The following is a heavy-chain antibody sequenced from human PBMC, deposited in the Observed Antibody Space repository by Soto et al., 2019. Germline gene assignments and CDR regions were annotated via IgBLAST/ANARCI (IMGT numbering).Heavy chain of an antibody. CDR2: IWLDGSKR. CDR3: ATDSNYGMDV. V-gene: IGHV3-33*01. D-gene: IGHD3-3*02. CDR1: GFTYSTYG. J-gene: IGHJ6*02. Sequence: GSLLLPCSASGFTYSTYGIHWVRQAPGKGLEWVAVIWLDGSKRYFADSVKVRVTVSRDNSKNTLYLQMNSLRAEDTAVYYCATDSNYGMDVWGQGTKVTVYS.